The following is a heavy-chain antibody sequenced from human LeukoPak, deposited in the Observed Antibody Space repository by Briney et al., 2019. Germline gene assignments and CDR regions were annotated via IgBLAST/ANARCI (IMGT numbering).Heavy chain of an antibody. V-gene: IGHV4-34*01. CDR1: SGSFSGYY. CDR2: INHSGST. J-gene: IGHJ6*02. CDR3: ARGSRTFHYYYYGMDV. Sequence: SETLSLTCAVYSGSFSGYYWTWIRQPPGKGLEWIGEINHSGSTNYNPSPKSRVTISLDTSKNQFSLKLSSVTAADTAVYYCARGSRTFHYYYYGMDVWGQGTTVTVSS.